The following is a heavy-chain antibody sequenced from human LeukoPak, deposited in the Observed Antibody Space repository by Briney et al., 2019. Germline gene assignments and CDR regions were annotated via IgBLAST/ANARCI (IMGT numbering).Heavy chain of an antibody. CDR2: IIPIFGTA. Sequence: SVKVSCKASGGTFSSYAISWVRQAPGQGLEWMGGIIPIFGTANYAQKFQGRVTITADKSTSTAYMELSSLRSEDTAVYYCARGDTAMVTGYYYYYYMDVWGKGTTVTVSS. CDR1: GGTFSSYA. V-gene: IGHV1-69*06. CDR3: ARGDTAMVTGYYYYYYMDV. D-gene: IGHD5-18*01. J-gene: IGHJ6*03.